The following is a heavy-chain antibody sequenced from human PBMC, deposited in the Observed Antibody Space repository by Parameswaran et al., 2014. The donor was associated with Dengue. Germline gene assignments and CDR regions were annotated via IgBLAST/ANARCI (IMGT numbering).Heavy chain of an antibody. CDR2: IIPIFGTA. D-gene: IGHD3-22*01. V-gene: IGHV1-69*01. J-gene: IGHJ4*02. CDR3: ARAPDSSGYYDLDY. Sequence: WVRQAPGQGLEWMGGIIPIFGTANYAQKFQGRVTITADESTSTAYMELSSLRSEDTAVYYCARAPDSSGYYDLDYWGQGTLVTVSS.